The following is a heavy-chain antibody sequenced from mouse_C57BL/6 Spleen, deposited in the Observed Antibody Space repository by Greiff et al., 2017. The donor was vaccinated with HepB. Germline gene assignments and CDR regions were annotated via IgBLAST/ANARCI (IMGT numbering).Heavy chain of an antibody. Sequence: QVHVKQSGAELVKPGASVKISCKASGYAFSSYWMNWVKQRPGKGLEWIGQIYPGDGDTNYNGKFKGKATLTADKSSSTAYMQLSSLTSEDSAVYFCARRGLYYFDYWGQGTTLTVSS. V-gene: IGHV1-80*01. J-gene: IGHJ2*01. CDR3: ARRGLYYFDY. CDR1: GYAFSSYW. CDR2: IYPGDGDT.